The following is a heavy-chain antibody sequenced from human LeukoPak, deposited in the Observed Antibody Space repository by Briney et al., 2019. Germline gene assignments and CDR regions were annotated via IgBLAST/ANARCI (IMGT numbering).Heavy chain of an antibody. CDR2: IKQDGSEK. V-gene: IGHV3-7*03. CDR3: VKDLGSAITSALALDV. Sequence: GGSLRLSCAASGFTFSSYWMSWVRQAPGKGLEWVANIKQDGSEKYYAASVKGRFTISRDNRKNLLHLQMNSLRPDDSAVHYCVKDLGSAITSALALDVWGQGTTVTVSS. CDR1: GFTFSSYW. J-gene: IGHJ6*02. D-gene: IGHD2-15*01.